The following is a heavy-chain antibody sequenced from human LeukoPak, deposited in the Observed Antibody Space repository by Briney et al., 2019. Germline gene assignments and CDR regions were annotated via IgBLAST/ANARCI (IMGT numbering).Heavy chain of an antibody. Sequence: GASVKVSCKASGYTFTSYDINRVRQATGQGLEWMEWMNPNSGNTGYAQKFQGSVILTRNTSISTAYMELSSLRSEDTAIYYCARGGSGSPINYWGQGTLVTVSS. V-gene: IGHV1-8*01. D-gene: IGHD1-26*01. CDR2: MNPNSGNT. J-gene: IGHJ4*02. CDR3: ARGGSGSPINY. CDR1: GYTFTSYD.